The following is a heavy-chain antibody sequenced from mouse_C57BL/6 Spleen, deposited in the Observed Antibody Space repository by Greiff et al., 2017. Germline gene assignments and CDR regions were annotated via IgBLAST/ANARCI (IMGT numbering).Heavy chain of an antibody. CDR3: ARPLGHGGLFDY. CDR1: GFTFSDYG. D-gene: IGHD4-1*01. J-gene: IGHJ2*01. Sequence: EVKLVESGGGLVKPGGSLKLSCAASGFTFSDYGMHWVRQAPEKGLEWVAYISSGSSTIYYADTVKGRFTISRDNAKNTLFLQMTSLRSEDTAMYYCARPLGHGGLFDYWGQGTTLTVSS. CDR2: ISSGSSTI. V-gene: IGHV5-17*01.